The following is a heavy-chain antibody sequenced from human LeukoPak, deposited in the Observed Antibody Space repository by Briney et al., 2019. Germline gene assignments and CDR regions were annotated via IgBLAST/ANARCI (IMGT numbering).Heavy chain of an antibody. CDR1: GGSFSGYY. J-gene: IGHJ6*03. CDR3: ARGGYYGSGTPMDV. Sequence: PSETLSLTCAVYGGSFSGYYWSWIRQPPGKGLEWIGEINHSGSTNYNPSLKSRVTISVDTSKNQFSLKLSSVTAADTAVYYCARGGYYGSGTPMDVWGKGTTVTISS. CDR2: INHSGST. V-gene: IGHV4-34*01. D-gene: IGHD3-10*01.